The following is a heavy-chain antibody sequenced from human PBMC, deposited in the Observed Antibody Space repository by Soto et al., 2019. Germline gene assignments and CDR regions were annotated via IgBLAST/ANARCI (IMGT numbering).Heavy chain of an antibody. CDR1: GFSLSTSGVG. D-gene: IGHD2-8*01. CDR2: IYWDGDK. V-gene: IGHV2-5*02. J-gene: IGHJ5*02. CDR3: SHIVHPYCTNVVCYQAPYNWFDP. Sequence: QITLKESGPTLVKPTQTLTLTCTFSGFSLSTSGVGVGWIRQPPGKALEWLALIYWDGDKRYSASLKSRLTTTKDTAKNQVVLTLTNVDPVDTATYYCSHIVHPYCTNVVCYQAPYNWFDPWGQGTLVTVSS.